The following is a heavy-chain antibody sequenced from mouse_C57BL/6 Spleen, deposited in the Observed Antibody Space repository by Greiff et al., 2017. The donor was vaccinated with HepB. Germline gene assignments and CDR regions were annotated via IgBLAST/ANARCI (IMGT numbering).Heavy chain of an antibody. V-gene: IGHV1-18*01. CDR1: GYTFTDYN. CDR3: ARWEMVTTGYYFDY. D-gene: IGHD2-2*01. Sequence: EVQLQQSGPELVKPGASVKIPCKASGYTFTDYNMDWVKQSHGKSLEWIGDINPNNGGTIYNQKFKGKATLTVDKSSSTAYMELRSLTSEDSAVYYCARWEMVTTGYYFDYWGQGTTLTVSS. CDR2: INPNNGGT. J-gene: IGHJ2*01.